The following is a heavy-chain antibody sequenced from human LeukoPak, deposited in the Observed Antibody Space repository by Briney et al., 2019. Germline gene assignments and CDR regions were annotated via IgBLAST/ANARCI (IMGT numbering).Heavy chain of an antibody. D-gene: IGHD4-11*01. J-gene: IGHJ6*02. V-gene: IGHV3-48*03. CDR2: TSSSGSTI. CDR3: ARYYSNYYYYYGMDV. CDR1: GFTFSSYE. Sequence: GWSLRLSCAASGFTFSSYEMNWVRQAPGKGLEWLSSTSSSGSTIYYADSVKGRFTISRDNAKNSLYLQMNSLRAEDTAVYYCARYYSNYYYYYGMDVWGQGTTVTVSS.